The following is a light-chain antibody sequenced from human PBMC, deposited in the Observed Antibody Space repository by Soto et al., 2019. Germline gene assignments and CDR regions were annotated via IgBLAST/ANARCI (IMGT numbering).Light chain of an antibody. CDR3: SSYTTSTTRV. V-gene: IGLV2-14*01. Sequence: QSVLTQPASVSGSPGQSITISCTGTSSDVGGYNYVSWYQQRPGEAPKLMLYEINNRPSGVSNRSSGSKSGNTASLTISGLQAEDEADYYCSSYTTSTTRVFGGGTKLTVL. CDR1: SSDVGGYNY. CDR2: EIN. J-gene: IGLJ3*02.